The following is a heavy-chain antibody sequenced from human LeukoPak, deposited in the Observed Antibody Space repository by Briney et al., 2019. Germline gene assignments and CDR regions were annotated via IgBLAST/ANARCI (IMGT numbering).Heavy chain of an antibody. J-gene: IGHJ4*02. CDR3: THELDTAMVT. Sequence: PSETLSLTCTVPRGYISSQYWSYIRQPPGKGLEWIGYIYYSGSTNYNPSLKSRVTISVDTSKNQFSLKLSSVTAADTAVYYCTHELDTAMVTWGQGTLVTVSS. D-gene: IGHD5-18*01. CDR2: IYYSGST. CDR1: RGYISSQY. V-gene: IGHV4-59*08.